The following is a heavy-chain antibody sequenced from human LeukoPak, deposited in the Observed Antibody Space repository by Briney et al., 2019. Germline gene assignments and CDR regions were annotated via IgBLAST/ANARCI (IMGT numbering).Heavy chain of an antibody. Sequence: PGTSLRLSCAASGFNFSSYAMHWVSQAPGEWLEWVGLISYGGIDKSYADSVKGRFTISRDSSKRTLYLQMNSLRAEDTAMYYCARESWSDSVAFDIWGLGTMVIVSS. V-gene: IGHV3-30*04. J-gene: IGHJ3*02. CDR1: GFNFSSYA. CDR3: ARESWSDSVAFDI. CDR2: ISYGGIDK. D-gene: IGHD3-3*01.